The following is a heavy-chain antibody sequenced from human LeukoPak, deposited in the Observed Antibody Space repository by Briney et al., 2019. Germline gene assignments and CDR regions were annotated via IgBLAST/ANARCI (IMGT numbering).Heavy chain of an antibody. CDR2: ISNSAYTK. Sequence: GGSLRLSCEASGFTFSSHAMGWVRQAPGKGLEWVSSISNSAYTKYYADSVKGRFTISRDNSKNTLFLQMISLRAEDTAVYYCAKDFSGSLSGDAFDIWGQGTKVTVSS. V-gene: IGHV3-23*01. J-gene: IGHJ3*02. D-gene: IGHD1-26*01. CDR1: GFTFSSHA. CDR3: AKDFSGSLSGDAFDI.